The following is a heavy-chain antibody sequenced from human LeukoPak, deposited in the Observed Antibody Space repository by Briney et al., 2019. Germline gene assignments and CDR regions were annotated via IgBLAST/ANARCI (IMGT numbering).Heavy chain of an antibody. J-gene: IGHJ4*02. V-gene: IGHV1-46*01. CDR2: INPSGGST. Sequence: GASVTVSCKASEYTFTSYYIQWVRQAPGQGLEWRGIINPSGGSTIYVQKLQDRVTITRDTSTTTVYMELSSLRSEDTAVYYCARDASITMIPNLGFDFWGQGTLVTVSS. CDR1: EYTFTSYY. CDR3: ARDASITMIPNLGFDF. D-gene: IGHD3-22*01.